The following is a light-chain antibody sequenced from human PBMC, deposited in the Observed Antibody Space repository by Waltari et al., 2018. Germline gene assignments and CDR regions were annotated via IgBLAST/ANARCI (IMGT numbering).Light chain of an antibody. CDR2: KAS. J-gene: IGKJ1*01. CDR1: QSVSTW. V-gene: IGKV1-5*03. Sequence: DIQMTQSPSTLSASVGDRVTIPCRASQSVSTWLAWYQQKPGKAPKLLIYKASTLESGVPSRFSGSGSGTEFTLTISSLQPDDFATYYCQEYNSYSTFGQGTKVETK. CDR3: QEYNSYST.